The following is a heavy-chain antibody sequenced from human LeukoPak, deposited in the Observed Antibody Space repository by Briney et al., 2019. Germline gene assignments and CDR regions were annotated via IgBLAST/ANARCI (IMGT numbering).Heavy chain of an antibody. Sequence: GGSLRLSCAASGFSFSSYAMSWVRQPPGKGLEWVSSFSGGGGDTYYADSVKGRFTISRDNAKNSLFLQMNSLRAEDTAVYYCARDTGYYAFDIWGQGTMVTVSS. D-gene: IGHD3-9*01. J-gene: IGHJ3*02. CDR1: GFSFSSYA. CDR2: FSGGGGDT. V-gene: IGHV3-21*01. CDR3: ARDTGYYAFDI.